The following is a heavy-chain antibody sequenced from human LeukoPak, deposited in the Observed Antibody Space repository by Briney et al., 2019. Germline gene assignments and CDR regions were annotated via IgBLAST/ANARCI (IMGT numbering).Heavy chain of an antibody. CDR2: INTNTGNP. CDR3: ARANGPFGEWCYDY. Sequence: ASVKVSCKASGYTFTSYGISWVRQAPGQGLEWMGWINTNTGNPTYAQGFTGRFVFSLDTSVSTAYLQISSLKAEDTAVYYCARANGPFGEWCYDYWGQGTLVTVSS. CDR1: GYTFTSYG. D-gene: IGHD3-10*01. J-gene: IGHJ4*02. V-gene: IGHV7-4-1*02.